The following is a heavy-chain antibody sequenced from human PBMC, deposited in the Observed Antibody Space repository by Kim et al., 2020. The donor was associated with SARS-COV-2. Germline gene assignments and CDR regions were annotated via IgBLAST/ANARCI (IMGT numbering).Heavy chain of an antibody. J-gene: IGHJ5*02. Sequence: GGSLRLSCAASGFTFNSYAMTWVRQAPGKGLEWVSAISGSGASTYYADSVKGRFTISRDNSKNTLYLQMNSLRAEDTAVYFCAKDNYYDFWSASWFAPWGEGTLVTVSS. CDR2: ISGSGAST. CDR1: GFTFNSYA. V-gene: IGHV3-23*01. CDR3: AKDNYYDFWSASWFAP. D-gene: IGHD3-3*01.